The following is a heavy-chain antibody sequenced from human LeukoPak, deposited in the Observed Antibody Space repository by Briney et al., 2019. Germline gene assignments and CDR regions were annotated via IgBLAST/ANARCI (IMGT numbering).Heavy chain of an antibody. D-gene: IGHD3-3*01. CDR2: IWYDGSSK. CDR3: ARSVDFWSGYPDY. Sequence: GGSLRLSCAASGFTFNSYGMHWVRQAPGKGLEWVAVIWYDGSSKYYAASVKGRFTIPRDNSKNTLYLQMNSLRAEDTAVYYCARSVDFWSGYPDYWGQGTLVTVSS. J-gene: IGHJ4*02. V-gene: IGHV3-33*01. CDR1: GFTFNSYG.